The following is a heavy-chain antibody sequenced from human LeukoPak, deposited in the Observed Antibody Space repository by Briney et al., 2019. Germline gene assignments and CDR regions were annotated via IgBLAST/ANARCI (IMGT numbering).Heavy chain of an antibody. CDR1: GFTFSSYG. CDR2: ISYDGSNK. CDR3: AKESPPFDP. Sequence: GRSLRLSCAASGFTFSSYGMHWVRQAPGKGLEWVAVISYDGSNKYYADSVKGRFTISRDNSKNTLYLQMNSLRAEDTAVYHCAKESPPFDPWGQGTLVTVSS. J-gene: IGHJ5*02. V-gene: IGHV3-30*18.